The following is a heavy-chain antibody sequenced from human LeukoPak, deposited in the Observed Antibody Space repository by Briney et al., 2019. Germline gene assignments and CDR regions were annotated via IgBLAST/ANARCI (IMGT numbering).Heavy chain of an antibody. Sequence: GASVKVSCKASGYTFTGYYMHWVRQAPGQGLEWMGWINPNSGGTNYAQKFQGRVTMTRDTSISTAYMELSRLRSDDTAVYYWARGGGSFTMVRGVILYWGQGTLVTVSS. CDR1: GYTFTGYY. CDR2: INPNSGGT. D-gene: IGHD3-10*01. J-gene: IGHJ4*02. CDR3: ARGGGSFTMVRGVILY. V-gene: IGHV1-2*02.